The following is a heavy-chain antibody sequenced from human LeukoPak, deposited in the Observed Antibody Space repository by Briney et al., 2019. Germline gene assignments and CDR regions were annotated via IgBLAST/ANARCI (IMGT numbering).Heavy chain of an antibody. V-gene: IGHV1-18*01. D-gene: IGHD2-2*01. CDR2: ISAYNGNT. Sequence: VVSVKVSCKASGYTFTSYGISWVRQAPGQGLEWMGWISAYNGNTNYAQKLQGRVTMTTDTSTSTAYMELRSLRSDDTAVYYCARDQLGCSSTSCYAFDIWGQGTMVTVSS. CDR3: ARDQLGCSSTSCYAFDI. J-gene: IGHJ3*02. CDR1: GYTFTSYG.